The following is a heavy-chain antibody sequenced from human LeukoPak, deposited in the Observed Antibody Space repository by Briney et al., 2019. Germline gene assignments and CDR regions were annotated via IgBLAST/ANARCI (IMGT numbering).Heavy chain of an antibody. Sequence: PGGSLRLSCAASGFAFSSCAMYWVRQTPGKGLEWVAVISYKGSNKYYADSVKGRFAISRDNSKNTLYLQMNSLRAEDTAVYYCVRIMVRGVLDYWGQGTLVTVSS. V-gene: IGHV3-30*09. J-gene: IGHJ4*02. CDR1: GFAFSSCA. D-gene: IGHD3-10*01. CDR2: ISYKGSNK. CDR3: VRIMVRGVLDY.